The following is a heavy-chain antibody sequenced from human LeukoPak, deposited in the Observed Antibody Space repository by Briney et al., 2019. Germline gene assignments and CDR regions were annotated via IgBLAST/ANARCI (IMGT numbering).Heavy chain of an antibody. CDR2: ISSSGGTI. V-gene: IGHV3-48*03. D-gene: IGHD3-22*01. CDR1: GFTLSSNE. J-gene: IGHJ3*02. Sequence: PGGSLRLSCAASGFTLSSNEMNWVRQAPGKGLEWLSYISSSGGTIHYVDSLKGRFTISRENAKNSLFLQMNRLRDEDTDVYYCGSGVYYSSGWIDIWGQGTMVTVSS. CDR3: GSGVYYSSGWIDI.